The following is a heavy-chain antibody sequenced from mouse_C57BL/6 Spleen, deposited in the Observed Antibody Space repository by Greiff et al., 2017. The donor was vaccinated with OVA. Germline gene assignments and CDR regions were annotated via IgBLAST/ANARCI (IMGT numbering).Heavy chain of an antibody. Sequence: QVHVKQPGAELVKPGASVKMSCKASGYTFTSYWITWVKQRPGQGLEWIGDIYPGSGSTNYNEKFKSKATLTVDTSSSTAYMQLSSLTSEDSAVYYCARGNYGSSFAYWGQGTLVTVSA. D-gene: IGHD1-1*01. V-gene: IGHV1-55*01. J-gene: IGHJ3*01. CDR3: ARGNYGSSFAY. CDR1: GYTFTSYW. CDR2: IYPGSGST.